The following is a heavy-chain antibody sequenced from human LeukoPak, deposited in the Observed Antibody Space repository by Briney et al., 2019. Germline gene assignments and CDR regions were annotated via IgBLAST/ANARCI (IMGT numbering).Heavy chain of an antibody. CDR1: GFTFSSYA. J-gene: IGHJ6*02. D-gene: IGHD4-17*01. V-gene: IGHV3-30*04. CDR2: ISYDGSNK. Sequence: GRSLRLSCAASGFTFSSYAMHWVRQAPGKGLEGVAVISYDGSNKYYADSVKGRFTISRDNSKNTLYLQMNSLRAEDTAVYYCASPTYGDNYYYGMDVWGQGTTVTVSS. CDR3: ASPTYGDNYYYGMDV.